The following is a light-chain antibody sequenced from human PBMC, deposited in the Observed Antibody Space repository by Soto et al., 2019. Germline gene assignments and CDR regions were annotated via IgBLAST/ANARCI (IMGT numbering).Light chain of an antibody. V-gene: IGKV3-15*01. Sequence: EIVMTQSPATLSVSPGERATLSCRASQSVSSDLAWYHQKPGQAPRLLIYGASTRATGIPARFSGSGSGTEFTVTISSLQSEDFAIYYCQQYDIWPPYTFGQGTKVDIK. J-gene: IGKJ2*01. CDR3: QQYDIWPPYT. CDR1: QSVSSD. CDR2: GAS.